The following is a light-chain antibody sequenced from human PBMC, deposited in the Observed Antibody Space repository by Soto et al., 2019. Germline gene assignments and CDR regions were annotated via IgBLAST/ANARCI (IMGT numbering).Light chain of an antibody. J-gene: IGLJ3*02. V-gene: IGLV3-21*02. Sequence: SYELTQPPSVSVAPGQTARITCGGNNIGSKSVHWYQQKPGQAPVLVVYDDSDRPSGITERFSGYNSGNTATLTISRVEAGDEADYYCQVWDSSSDHWVFGGGTTLTVL. CDR1: NIGSKS. CDR2: DDS. CDR3: QVWDSSSDHWV.